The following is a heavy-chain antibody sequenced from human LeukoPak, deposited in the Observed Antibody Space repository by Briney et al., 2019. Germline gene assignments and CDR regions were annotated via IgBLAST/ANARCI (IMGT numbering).Heavy chain of an antibody. CDR3: AREGSWRWTFGP. Sequence: GGSLRLSCAASGFTFSSYGMRWVRQAPGKGLEWVAFIRYDGSNKYYADSVKGRFTISRDNAKNSLYLQMNSLRAEDTAVYYCAREGSWRWTFGPWGQGTLVTVSS. J-gene: IGHJ5*02. D-gene: IGHD3-3*01. CDR2: IRYDGSNK. V-gene: IGHV3-30*02. CDR1: GFTFSSYG.